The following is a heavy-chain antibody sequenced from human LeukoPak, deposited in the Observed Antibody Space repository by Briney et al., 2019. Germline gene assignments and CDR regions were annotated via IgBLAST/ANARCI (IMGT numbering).Heavy chain of an antibody. J-gene: IGHJ4*02. CDR1: GGSISSSSYY. V-gene: IGHV4-39*07. Sequence: SGTLSLTCTVSGGSISSSSYYWGWIRQPPGKGLEWIGSIYYSGSTYYNPSLKSRVTISVDTSKNQFSLKLSSVTAADTAVYYCARDGRPGVWGSYRTFDYWGQGTLVTVSS. D-gene: IGHD3-16*02. CDR2: IYYSGST. CDR3: ARDGRPGVWGSYRTFDY.